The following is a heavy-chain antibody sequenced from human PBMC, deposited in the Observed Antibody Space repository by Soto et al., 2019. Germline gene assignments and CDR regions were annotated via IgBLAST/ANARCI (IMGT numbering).Heavy chain of an antibody. Sequence: QMQLVQSGAEVKRTGSTVTVSCKALGNTFTYRYLHWVRQAPGQAFEWRGWITPFSGDVHYAQKFQERVTITRDRSINTAYMRMSSLRPEDTAMYYCASGGAGSGPFTWELPDHWGQGTLVTVSS. D-gene: IGHD1-26*01. CDR1: GNTFTYRY. V-gene: IGHV1-45*02. J-gene: IGHJ4*02. CDR3: ASGGAGSGPFTWELPDH. CDR2: ITPFSGDV.